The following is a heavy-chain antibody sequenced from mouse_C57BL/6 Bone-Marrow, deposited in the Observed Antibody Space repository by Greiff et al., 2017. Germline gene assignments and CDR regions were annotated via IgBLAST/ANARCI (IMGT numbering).Heavy chain of an antibody. D-gene: IGHD1-1*01. CDR3: ARHSTTVVAEAMDY. V-gene: IGHV5-12*01. CDR1: GFTFSDYY. J-gene: IGHJ4*01. Sequence: EVKLMESGGGLVQPGGSLKLSCAASGFTFSDYYMYWVRQTPEKRLEWVAYISNGGGSTYYPDTVKGRFTISRDNAKNTLYLQMSRLKSEDTAMYYCARHSTTVVAEAMDYWGQGTSVTVSS. CDR2: ISNGGGST.